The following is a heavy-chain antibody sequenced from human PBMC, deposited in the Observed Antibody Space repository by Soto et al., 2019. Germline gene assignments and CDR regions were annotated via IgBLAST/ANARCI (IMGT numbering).Heavy chain of an antibody. CDR2: ISGSGGST. CDR1: GFTFSSYA. CDR3: AEAEDYYYYYMYV. Sequence: EVQLLESGGGLVQPGGSLRLSCAASGFTFSSYAMSWVRQAPGKGLEWVSAISGSGGSTYYADSVKGRYTISRDNSKNTLYLPMNSLRAEDTAAYYCAEAEDYYYYYMYVWSKGSTVTVSS. V-gene: IGHV3-23*01. J-gene: IGHJ6*03.